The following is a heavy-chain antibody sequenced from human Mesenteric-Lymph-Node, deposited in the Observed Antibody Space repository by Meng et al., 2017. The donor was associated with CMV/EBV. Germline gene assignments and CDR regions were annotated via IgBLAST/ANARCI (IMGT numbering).Heavy chain of an antibody. V-gene: IGHV6-1*01. CDR3: TRDESLGFDC. CDR2: TYYRSQWYN. J-gene: IGHJ4*02. D-gene: IGHD3-16*01. CDR1: GDSVSSNSAT. Sequence: LRLSCAISGDSVSSNSATWNWIRQSPSRGLEWLGRTYYRSQWYNDYVVSVKSRITINPDTSKNQFSLHLNSVTPEDTAVYFCTRDESLGFDCWGQGTPVTVSS.